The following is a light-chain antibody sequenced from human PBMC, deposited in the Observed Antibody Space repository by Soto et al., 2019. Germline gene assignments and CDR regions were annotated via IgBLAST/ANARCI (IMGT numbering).Light chain of an antibody. CDR1: QSISSW. CDR2: DSS. CDR3: QQYYSYSWS. Sequence: DIQMTQSPSTLSASVGDRVTITCRASQSISSWLAWYQQKPGKAPKVLIYDSSKLQSGVPSRFSGSGSGTEFTLTILSLQPDDFATYYCQQYYSYSWSFGQGTKVEI. J-gene: IGKJ1*01. V-gene: IGKV1-5*01.